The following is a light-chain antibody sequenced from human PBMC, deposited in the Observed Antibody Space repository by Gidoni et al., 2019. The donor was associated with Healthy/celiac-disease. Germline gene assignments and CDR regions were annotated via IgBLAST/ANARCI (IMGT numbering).Light chain of an antibody. CDR1: QGISNY. J-gene: IGKJ1*01. CDR3: QKYNSAPRT. V-gene: IGKV1-27*01. Sequence: DIQMTQSPSSLSSSVGDRVTITCRASQGISNYLAWYQQKPGKVPKILIYAAYTLQSVVRSRFSGSGSGTDFTLTISSLQPEDVATYYCQKYNSAPRTFGQXTKVEIK. CDR2: AAY.